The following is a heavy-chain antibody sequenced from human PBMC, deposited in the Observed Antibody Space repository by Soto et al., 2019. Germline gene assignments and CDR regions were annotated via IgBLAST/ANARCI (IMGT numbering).Heavy chain of an antibody. CDR1: GFTFSSYT. Sequence: GGSLRLSCAASGFTFSSYTLNWVRRAPGKGLEWVATSSDRRTGNTHYSDSVRGRFTLSRDYSRNILFLQMDSLRADDTALYYCTTWLTAHFDYWGRGTQVTVSS. D-gene: IGHD2-21*02. J-gene: IGHJ4*02. CDR2: SSDRRTGNT. V-gene: IGHV3-23*01. CDR3: TTWLTAHFDY.